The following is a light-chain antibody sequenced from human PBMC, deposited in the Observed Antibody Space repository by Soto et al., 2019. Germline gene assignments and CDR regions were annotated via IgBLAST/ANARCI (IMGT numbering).Light chain of an antibody. CDR2: DAS. CDR1: QSVSTY. V-gene: IGKV3-11*01. CDR3: QQRTDWPVT. J-gene: IGKJ5*01. Sequence: EIVLTQSPATLSLSPGERATLSCRTSQSVSTYLAWYQLRPGQAPRLLIYDASNRATGIPARYSGSWSGTNCTLTISSLEPDDFSVYYCQQRTDWPVTFGQGTRLEI.